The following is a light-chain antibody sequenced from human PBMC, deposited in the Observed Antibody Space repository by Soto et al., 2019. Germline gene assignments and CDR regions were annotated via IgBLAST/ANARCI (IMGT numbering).Light chain of an antibody. CDR1: QNVGRY. CDR2: DAS. CDR3: HHLVNWPT. V-gene: IGKV3-11*01. Sequence: EIVLTQSPATLSLSPGERAILSCRTSQNVGRYLGWYQQKPGQAPRLLIYDASNRATGIPARFSGSGSWTDFRLTLSSLEPEDFAVYYCHHLVNWPTFGPGTKLDMK. J-gene: IGKJ3*01.